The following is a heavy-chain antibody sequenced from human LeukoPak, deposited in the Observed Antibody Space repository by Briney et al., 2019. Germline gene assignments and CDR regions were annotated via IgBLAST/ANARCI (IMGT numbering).Heavy chain of an antibody. J-gene: IGHJ4*02. D-gene: IGHD3-22*01. CDR2: ISGSGGST. V-gene: IGHV3-23*01. CDR3: AKDPGRYYYDSSAFDY. Sequence: GGSLGLSCAASGFTFSSYAMSWVRQAPGKGLEWVSAISGSGGSTYYADSVKGRFTISRDNSKNTLYLQMNSLRAEDTAVYYCAKDPGRYYYDSSAFDYWGQGTLVTVSS. CDR1: GFTFSSYA.